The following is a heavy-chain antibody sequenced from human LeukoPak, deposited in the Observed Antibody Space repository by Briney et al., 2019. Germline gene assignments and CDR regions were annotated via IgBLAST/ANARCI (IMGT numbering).Heavy chain of an antibody. V-gene: IGHV3-13*01. D-gene: IGHD3-3*01. J-gene: IGHJ4*02. CDR3: ARGGPYEPPDY. CDR2: IGTAGDT. Sequence: GGSLRLSCAASGFTFSSYDMHWVRQATGKGLEWVSAIGTAGDTYYPGSVKCRFTISRENAKNSLYLQMNSLRAGDTAVYYCARGGPYEPPDYWGQGTLVTVSS. CDR1: GFTFSSYD.